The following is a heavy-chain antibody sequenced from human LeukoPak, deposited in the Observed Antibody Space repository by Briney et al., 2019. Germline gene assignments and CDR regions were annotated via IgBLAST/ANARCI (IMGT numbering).Heavy chain of an antibody. CDR1: GGSISSSSYY. V-gene: IGHV4-39*07. J-gene: IGHJ4*02. CDR2: IYYSGST. D-gene: IGHD3-9*01. CDR3: ARDSLTGYSSYFDN. Sequence: SETLSLTCTVSGGSISSSSYYWGWIRQPPGKGLEWIGSIYYSGSTYYNPSLKSRVTISVDTSKNQFSLKLSSVTAADTAVYYCARDSLTGYSSYFDNWGQGTLVTVSS.